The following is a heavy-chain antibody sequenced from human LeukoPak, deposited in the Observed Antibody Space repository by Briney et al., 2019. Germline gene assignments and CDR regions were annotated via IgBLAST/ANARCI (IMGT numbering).Heavy chain of an antibody. Sequence: PSETLSLTCAVYGGSFSCYYWSWIRQPPGKGLDGIGEINHSGSTNYYPSLKSRVTISVDASKKQFSLKLSSVTAAETAVYYCARGLRGYYDFWSGNPRSYYYYYYMDAWGKGTTVTASS. CDR3: ARGLRGYYDFWSGNPRSYYYYYYMDA. J-gene: IGHJ6*03. CDR1: GGSFSCYY. D-gene: IGHD3-3*01. V-gene: IGHV4-34*01. CDR2: INHSGST.